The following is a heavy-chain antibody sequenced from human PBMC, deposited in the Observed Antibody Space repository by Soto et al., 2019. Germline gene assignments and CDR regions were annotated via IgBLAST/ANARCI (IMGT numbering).Heavy chain of an antibody. Sequence: DVQLVESGGGLVKPGGSLRLSCAASGFTFTSYSMNWVRQAPGKGLEWVSSISPSGGSIYFTDSVKGRFTLSRDNAKNSLSLQMNSLRADDTAVYYCARSLRLIGDRKNDAFDIWGQWTLVTVSS. CDR3: ARSLRLIGDRKNDAFDI. D-gene: IGHD7-27*01. V-gene: IGHV3-21*01. CDR2: ISPSGGSI. J-gene: IGHJ3*02. CDR1: GFTFTSYS.